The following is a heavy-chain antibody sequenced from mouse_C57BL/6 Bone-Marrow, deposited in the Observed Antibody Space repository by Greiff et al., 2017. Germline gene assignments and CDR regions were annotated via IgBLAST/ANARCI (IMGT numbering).Heavy chain of an antibody. V-gene: IGHV1-54*01. J-gene: IGHJ4*01. CDR3: ARGALRYYYYAMDY. D-gene: IGHD1-1*01. CDR2: INPGSGGT. Sequence: VQLQQSGAELVRPGTSVKVSCKASGYAFTNYLIEWVKQRPGQGLEWIGVINPGSGGTNYNEKFKGKATLTADKSSSTAYMQRSSLTSEDSAVYFCARGALRYYYYAMDYWGQGTSVTVSS. CDR1: GYAFTNYL.